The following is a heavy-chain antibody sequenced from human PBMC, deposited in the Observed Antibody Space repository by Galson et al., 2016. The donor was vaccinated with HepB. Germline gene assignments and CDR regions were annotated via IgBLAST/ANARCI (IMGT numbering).Heavy chain of an antibody. V-gene: IGHV4-61*02. Sequence: LSITCDVSGDSITGTYYYWSWLRQPAGRGLEWIGRADVLGGANYSPSLKNRVTILVDTSKNQFSLKLTTLTAADTAVYYCARDRMSALDFWGKGTTVRVSA. CDR3: ARDRMSALDF. CDR2: ADVLGGA. CDR1: GDSITGTYYY. D-gene: IGHD2-15*01. J-gene: IGHJ6*04.